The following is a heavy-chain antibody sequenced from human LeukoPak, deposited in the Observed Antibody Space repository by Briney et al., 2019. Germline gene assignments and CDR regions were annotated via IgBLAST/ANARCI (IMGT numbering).Heavy chain of an antibody. D-gene: IGHD2-2*01. V-gene: IGHV1-8*01. Sequence: ASVKVSCKASGYTFTTYDINWVRQATGQGLEWMGWMNPNSGNIGYAQKFQGRVTITRDTSASTAYMELSSLRSEDTAVYYCARGRCVGSTNCYYFDSWGQGTLVTVSS. CDR3: ARGRCVGSTNCYYFDS. CDR1: GYTFTTYD. CDR2: MNPNSGNI. J-gene: IGHJ4*02.